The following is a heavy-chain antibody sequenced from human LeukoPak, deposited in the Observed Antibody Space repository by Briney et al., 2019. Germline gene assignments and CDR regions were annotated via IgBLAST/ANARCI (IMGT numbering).Heavy chain of an antibody. J-gene: IGHJ4*02. CDR2: IRYDGSNK. Sequence: QSGGSLRLSCAASGFTFSSYGMHWVRQAPGKGLEWVAFIRYDGSNKYYADSVKGRFTISRDNSKNTLYLQMNSLRAEDTAVYYCAKVLSVVVAATLLDYWGQGTLSPSPQ. CDR1: GFTFSSYG. V-gene: IGHV3-30*02. D-gene: IGHD2-15*01. CDR3: AKVLSVVVAATLLDY.